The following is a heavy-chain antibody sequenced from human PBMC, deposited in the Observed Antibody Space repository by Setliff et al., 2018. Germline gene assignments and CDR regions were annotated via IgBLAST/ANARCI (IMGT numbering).Heavy chain of an antibody. Sequence: SETLSLTCTVSDDSITSSNYSLAWVRQPPGKALEWIGNIFYIGRSHSNPSLKSRLTTSVDKTKNQFSLNLTSVTAADTAVYYCARTHSIIKIFGVVSLLYHMDVWGTGTTVTVSS. CDR2: IFYIGRS. J-gene: IGHJ6*03. D-gene: IGHD3-3*01. CDR3: ARTHSIIKIFGVVSLLYHMDV. CDR1: DDSITSSNYS. V-gene: IGHV4-61*05.